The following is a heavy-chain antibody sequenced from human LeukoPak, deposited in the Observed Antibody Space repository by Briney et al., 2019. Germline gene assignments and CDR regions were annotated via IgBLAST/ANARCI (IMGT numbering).Heavy chain of an antibody. CDR1: GYTLSSYG. J-gene: IGHJ4*02. Sequence: ASVKVSCKASGYTLSSYGISWVRQAPGQGLEWMGWISAYNGNTNYAQKLQGRVTMTTDTSTNTAYMELRSLRSDDTAVYYCARGIQLWLDFDYWGQGTLVTVSS. V-gene: IGHV1-18*01. CDR2: ISAYNGNT. D-gene: IGHD5-18*01. CDR3: ARGIQLWLDFDY.